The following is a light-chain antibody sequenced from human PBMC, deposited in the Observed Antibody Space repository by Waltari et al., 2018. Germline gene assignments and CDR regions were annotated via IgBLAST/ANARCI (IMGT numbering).Light chain of an antibody. Sequence: DIVMTQSPDSLAVSLGERATINCKSSQSVLYSSNNKNYLTWYQQKPGQPPKLLIYWASTRESGVPDGFGGSASGTDFTLTISSLQAEDVAVYYCQQYYSAPYTFGQGTKLEIK. CDR2: WAS. CDR3: QQYYSAPYT. V-gene: IGKV4-1*01. J-gene: IGKJ2*01. CDR1: QSVLYSSNNKNY.